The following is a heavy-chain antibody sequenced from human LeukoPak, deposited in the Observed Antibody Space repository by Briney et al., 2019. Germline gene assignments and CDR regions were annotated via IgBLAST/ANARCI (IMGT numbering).Heavy chain of an antibody. CDR1: GYTFTSYY. Sequence: GASVKVSCKASGYTFTSYYMHWVRQAPGQGLEWMGIINPSGGSTSYAQKFQGRVTMTRDTSTSTVYMELSSLRSEDTAVYYCARDDRRDVLRFFGPEGAFDIWGQGTMVTVSS. D-gene: IGHD3-3*01. J-gene: IGHJ3*02. CDR3: ARDDRRDVLRFFGPEGAFDI. CDR2: INPSGGST. V-gene: IGHV1-46*01.